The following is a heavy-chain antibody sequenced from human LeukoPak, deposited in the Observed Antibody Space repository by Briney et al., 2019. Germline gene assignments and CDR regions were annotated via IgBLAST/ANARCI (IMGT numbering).Heavy chain of an antibody. J-gene: IGHJ3*02. CDR2: ISYSGTT. CDR1: GDSINNNVYY. CDR3: ARDRGLWPGEPRDAFDI. Sequence: SETLSLTCTVSGDSINNNVYYWGWLRQPPGKGLEWIAIISYSGTTYYNPSLKTRATISIDTSKNNFSLKVNSVTAADTAMYYCARDRGLWPGEPRDAFDIWGQGTMVTVFS. D-gene: IGHD3-10*01. V-gene: IGHV4-39*07.